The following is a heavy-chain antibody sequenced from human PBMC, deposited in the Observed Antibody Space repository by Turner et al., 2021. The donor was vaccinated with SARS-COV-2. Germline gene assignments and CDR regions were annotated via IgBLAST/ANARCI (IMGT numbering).Heavy chain of an antibody. Sequence: VQRVGSGGGLFSPVGSLRLSCAAPRFTVSINYMSWVRQAPGEGVEGVSVMYSGGSKYYADSVEDRFTVSRDNSKNTLYLKMNSLRAEDTAVYYCAKDRGVGFEELLYGLDVWGQGTTVTVSS. CDR1: RFTVSINY. J-gene: IGHJ6*02. V-gene: IGHV3-53*01. CDR3: AKDRGVGFEELLYGLDV. D-gene: IGHD3-10*01. CDR2: MYSGGSK.